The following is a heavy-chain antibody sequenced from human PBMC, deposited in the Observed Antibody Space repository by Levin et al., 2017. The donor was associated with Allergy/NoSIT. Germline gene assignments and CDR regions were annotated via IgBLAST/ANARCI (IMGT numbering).Heavy chain of an antibody. J-gene: IGHJ4*02. Sequence: GGSLRLSCTGSGFTFGDYAMSWVRQAPGKGLEWVGFIRNKAHGGTTEYAASVKGRLTISRDDSKSIAYLQMNSLKTEDTAVYFCARGGPPNYEYNWGSYRNGYFDYWGQGTLVTVSS. D-gene: IGHD3-16*02. V-gene: IGHV3-49*04. CDR1: GFTFGDYA. CDR2: IRNKAHGGTT. CDR3: ARGGPPNYEYNWGSYRNGYFDY.